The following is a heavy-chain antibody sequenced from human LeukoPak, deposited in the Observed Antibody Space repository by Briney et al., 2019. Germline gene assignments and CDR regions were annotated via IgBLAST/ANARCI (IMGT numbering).Heavy chain of an antibody. Sequence: GGSLRLSCAASEFTFNSYTMSWVRQAPGKGLEWVSAISESCYSTYYADSVKGRFTISRDKSKNTVYPQMYGLRADDTAVYYCAKDDVAAFATGYMDVWGKGTTVTVSS. CDR3: AKDDVAAFATGYMDV. D-gene: IGHD6-6*01. CDR2: ISESCYST. J-gene: IGHJ6*03. CDR1: EFTFNSYT. V-gene: IGHV3-23*01.